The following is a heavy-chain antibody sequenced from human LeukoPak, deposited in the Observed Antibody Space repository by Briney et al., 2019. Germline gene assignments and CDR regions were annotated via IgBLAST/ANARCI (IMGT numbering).Heavy chain of an antibody. CDR2: IYPGDSDT. J-gene: IGHJ4*02. D-gene: IGHD2-2*02. V-gene: IGHV5-51*01. CDR1: GYSFTNYW. Sequence: GESLKISCEGSGYSFTNYWIGWVRQMPGKGLEWMGIIYPGDSDTRYSPSFQGQVTISADKSISTAYLQWSSLKASDTAMYYCARRGIYCSSTSCYTVLDYWGQGTLVTVSS. CDR3: ARRGIYCSSTSCYTVLDY.